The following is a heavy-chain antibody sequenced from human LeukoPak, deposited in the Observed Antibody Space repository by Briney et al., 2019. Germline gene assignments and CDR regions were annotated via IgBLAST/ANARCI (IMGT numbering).Heavy chain of an antibody. V-gene: IGHV1-18*01. D-gene: IGHD3-10*01. CDR2: INAYDGDT. CDR3: ARDGSGVWFDY. CDR1: TYTFPSYG. J-gene: IGHJ4*02. Sequence: SVKVSCQASTYTFPSYGISWVRQAPGQGLEWMAWINAYDGDTNYAQKLQGRVTLTTDTSTSTAYMELRSLRSDDTAVYYCARDGSGVWFDYWGQGTVVTVSS.